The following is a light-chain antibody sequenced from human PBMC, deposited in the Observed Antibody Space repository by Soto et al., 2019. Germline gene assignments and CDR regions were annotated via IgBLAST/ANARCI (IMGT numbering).Light chain of an antibody. CDR3: QQYYTWPLT. CDR1: QSVSSN. V-gene: IGKV3-15*01. Sequence: EIVLTQSPGTLSLSPGERATLSCRASQSVSSNLAWYQQKPGQAPRLLIYGASSRATGIPVRFSGSGSGTEFTLTISSLQSEDFAVYYCQQYYTWPLTFGQGTRLEIK. J-gene: IGKJ5*01. CDR2: GAS.